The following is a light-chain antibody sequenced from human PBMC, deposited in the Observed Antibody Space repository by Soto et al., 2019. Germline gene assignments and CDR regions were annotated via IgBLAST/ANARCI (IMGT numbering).Light chain of an antibody. CDR3: SSYTTTTRL. J-gene: IGLJ3*02. CDR2: EVS. V-gene: IGLV2-14*01. Sequence: QSALTQPASVSGSPGQSITISCTGTSSDIGSNNYVSWFQPRPGKAPTLIIYEVSNRPSVVSTHFSCSKSGNTASLTISGLLPEDEADYYCSSYTTTTRLFGGGTKLTVL. CDR1: SSDIGSNNY.